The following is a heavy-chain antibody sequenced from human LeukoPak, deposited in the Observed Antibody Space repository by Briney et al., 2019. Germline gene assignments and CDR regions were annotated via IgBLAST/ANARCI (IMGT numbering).Heavy chain of an antibody. D-gene: IGHD3-22*01. CDR3: ARSRYYYDSSGYWDY. CDR2: IYYSGST. V-gene: IGHV4-59*08. Sequence: SETLSLTCTVSGGSISSSYYWSWIRQPPGKGLEWIGYIYYSGSTNYNPSLKSRVTISVDTSKNQFSLKLSSVTAADTAVYYCARSRYYYDSSGYWDYWGQGTLVTVSS. CDR1: GGSISSSYY. J-gene: IGHJ4*02.